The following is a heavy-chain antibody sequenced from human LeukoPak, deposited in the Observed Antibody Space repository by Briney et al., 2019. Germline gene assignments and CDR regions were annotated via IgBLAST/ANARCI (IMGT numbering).Heavy chain of an antibody. J-gene: IGHJ3*02. CDR1: VGTLSSYA. CDR3: ATRAYCGGDCYSDAFDI. Sequence: SVKVSCKASVGTLSSYAISWVRQAPGQGLEWMGGIIPIFGTANYAQKFQGRVTITTDESTSTAYMELSSLRSEDTAVYYCATRAYCGGDCYSDAFDIWGQGTMVTVS. D-gene: IGHD2-21*02. V-gene: IGHV1-69*05. CDR2: IIPIFGTA.